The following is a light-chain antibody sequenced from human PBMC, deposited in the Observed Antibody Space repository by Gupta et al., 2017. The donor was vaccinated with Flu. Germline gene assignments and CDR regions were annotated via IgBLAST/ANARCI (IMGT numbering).Light chain of an antibody. CDR3: RQYKSYPIT. V-gene: IGKV1D-16*01. J-gene: IGKJ5*01. CDR2: GAS. Sequence: DIQMTQSPSSLSASVGDRVTITCRASESISNSLGWYQQRPERAPRSLIYGASSLQNGVPSRFSGGGSGTDFTLTISSLQPEDFGTYYCRQYKSYPITFGQGTRLEIK. CDR1: ESISNS.